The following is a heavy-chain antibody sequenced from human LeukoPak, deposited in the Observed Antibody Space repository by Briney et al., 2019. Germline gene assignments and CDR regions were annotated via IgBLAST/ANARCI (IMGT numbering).Heavy chain of an antibody. J-gene: IGHJ4*02. Sequence: GGSLRLSCAASGFTFSSYGMHWVRQAPGKGLEWVAVIWYDGSNKYYADSVKGRFTISRDNSKNTLYLQMNSLRAEDTAVCYCARDPHSSGWYYFDYWGQGTLVTVSS. CDR3: ARDPHSSGWYYFDY. D-gene: IGHD6-19*01. CDR2: IWYDGSNK. CDR1: GFTFSSYG. V-gene: IGHV3-33*01.